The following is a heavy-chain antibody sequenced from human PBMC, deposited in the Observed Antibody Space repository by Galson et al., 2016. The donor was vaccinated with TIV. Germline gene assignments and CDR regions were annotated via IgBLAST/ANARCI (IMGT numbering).Heavy chain of an antibody. CDR2: IIPILDSS. CDR3: ARVRFGELSGYYYYMDV. CDR1: GDTFASYA. V-gene: IGHV1-69*13. D-gene: IGHD3-10*01. J-gene: IGHJ6*03. Sequence: SVKVSCKASGDTFASYAFSWVRQAPGQGLEVMGRIIPILDSSDYAQRFQGRVTITADASTSTVYMELRSLRSEDTAMYYCARVRFGELSGYYYYMDVWGKGTTVTVSS.